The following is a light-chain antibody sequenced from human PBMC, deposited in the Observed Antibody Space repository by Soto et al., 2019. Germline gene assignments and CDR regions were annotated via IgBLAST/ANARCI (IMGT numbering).Light chain of an antibody. V-gene: IGKV3-15*01. CDR3: QQYNSWPPIT. CDR1: QSVSSY. Sequence: MTQSPATLSLSPGERATLTCRASQSVSSYLAWYQQKPGQAPRLIIYDAYTRATGIPDRFSGGGSGTEFTLTISSLQSEDFVVYYCQQYNSWPPITFGQGTRLEI. CDR2: DAY. J-gene: IGKJ5*01.